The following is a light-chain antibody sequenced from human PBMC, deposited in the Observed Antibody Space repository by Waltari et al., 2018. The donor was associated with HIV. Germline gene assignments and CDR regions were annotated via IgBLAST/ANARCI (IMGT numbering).Light chain of an antibody. CDR3: SAWGSSLSAWV. J-gene: IGLJ3*02. Sequence: QAGLTQPPSVSKGLRQTATLTCTGNSNNVGNQGAAWLQQHQGHPPKLLSYRNNNRPSGSSERFSASRSGNTASLTITGLRPEDEADYYCSAWGSSLSAWVFGGGTKLTVL. CDR1: SNNVGNQG. V-gene: IGLV10-54*04. CDR2: RNN.